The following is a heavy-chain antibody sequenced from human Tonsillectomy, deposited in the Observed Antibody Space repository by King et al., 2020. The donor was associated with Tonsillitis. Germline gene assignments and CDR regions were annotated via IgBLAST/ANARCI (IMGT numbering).Heavy chain of an antibody. V-gene: IGHV3-30*18. CDR2: IAYDASYE. D-gene: IGHD3-16*02. J-gene: IGHJ2*01. CDR3: AKDGIALSDWYFDL. CDR1: GFTFSNYG. Sequence: VQLVESGGGVVQPGRSLRLSCAASGFTFSNYGMHWVRQAPGKGLEWVALIAYDASYENYADSVKGRFAISRDNSKNTLYLEMNSLRVEDTAVYYCAKDGIALSDWYFDLWSRGTLVTVSS.